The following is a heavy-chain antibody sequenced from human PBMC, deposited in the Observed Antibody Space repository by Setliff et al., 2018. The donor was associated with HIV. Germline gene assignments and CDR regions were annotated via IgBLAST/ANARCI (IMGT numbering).Heavy chain of an antibody. Sequence: GESLKISCKGSGYSFTSFWIAWARQMPGKGLEWMGIIYPGDSDTTYSPSFQGQVTISVDKSISTAYLQWSSLKASDSAIYYYARQTVHTTHSRDFGSPNRDYYYGMDVWGQGTTVTVSS. V-gene: IGHV5-51*01. CDR3: ARQTVHTTHSRDFGSPNRDYYYGMDV. D-gene: IGHD1-1*01. CDR2: IYPGDSDT. CDR1: GYSFTSFW. J-gene: IGHJ6*02.